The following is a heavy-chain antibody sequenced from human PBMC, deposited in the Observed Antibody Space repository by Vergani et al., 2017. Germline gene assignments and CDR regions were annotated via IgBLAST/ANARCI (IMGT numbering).Heavy chain of an antibody. V-gene: IGHV1-24*01. CDR1: GYTLTELS. Sequence: QVQLVQSGAEVNKPGASVKVSCKVSGYTLTELSMDWVRQAPGKGLEWRGGFDPEDGETIYAQKFQGRVTMTEDTSTDTAYMELSSLRSEDTAVYYSATSDPSLELPRVGWFDPWGQGTLVTVSS. D-gene: IGHD1-7*01. J-gene: IGHJ5*02. CDR2: FDPEDGET. CDR3: ATSDPSLELPRVGWFDP.